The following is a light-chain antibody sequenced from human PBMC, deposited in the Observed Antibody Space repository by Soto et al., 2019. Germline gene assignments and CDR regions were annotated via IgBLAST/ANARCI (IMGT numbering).Light chain of an antibody. CDR1: SSDVGGYNY. CDR2: HVS. CDR3: SSYTSTSTYV. Sequence: SVLTQPASVSGSPGQSITISCTGTSSDVGGYNYVSWYQQYPGKAPKPMIYHVSNRPSGVSNRFSGSKSGNSASLTISGLQAEDEADYYCSSYTSTSTYVFGTGTKVTVL. V-gene: IGLV2-14*01. J-gene: IGLJ1*01.